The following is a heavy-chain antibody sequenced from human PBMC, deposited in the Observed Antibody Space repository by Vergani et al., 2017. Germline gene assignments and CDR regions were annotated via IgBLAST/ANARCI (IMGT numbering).Heavy chain of an antibody. Sequence: QVQLQESGPGLVKPSQTLSLSCTVSGGSVRTSIGYYWTWIRQPAGKTLEWIGEIFSSGTTNYNPSFKNRVTMSVDTSKNQFSLKLNSVTAADTAVYFCARDFTSRNGDYSRFDPWGQGTLVTVSS. J-gene: IGHJ5*02. V-gene: IGHV4-61*02. CDR3: ARDFTSRNGDYSRFDP. D-gene: IGHD4-17*01. CDR2: IFSSGTT. CDR1: GGSVRTSIGYY.